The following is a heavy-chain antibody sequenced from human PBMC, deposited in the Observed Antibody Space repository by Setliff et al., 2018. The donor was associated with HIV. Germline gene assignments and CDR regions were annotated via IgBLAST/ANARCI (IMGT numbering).Heavy chain of an antibody. V-gene: IGHV1-18*01. D-gene: IGHD3-9*01. CDR3: ARDGYFDWLLFDY. CDR2: ISANNGKT. CDR1: GYTFVSYG. Sequence: SVKVSCKASGYTFVSYGISWVRQAPGQGLEWMGWISANNGKTKYAQKFQGRVTMTTDTSTFTAYMDLRSLKSDDTAVYYCARDGYFDWLLFDYWGQGTLVTVSS. J-gene: IGHJ4*02.